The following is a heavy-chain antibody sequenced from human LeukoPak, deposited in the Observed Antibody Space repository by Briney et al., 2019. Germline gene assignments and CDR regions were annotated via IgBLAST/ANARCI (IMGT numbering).Heavy chain of an antibody. D-gene: IGHD2-21*01. CDR1: GFTFSSYA. CDR3: AKDHGAAVVPRRFDY. V-gene: IGHV3-23*01. CDR2: ISGSGGST. Sequence: PGGSLRLSCAASGFTFSSYAMSWVRQAPGKGLEWVSAISGSGGSTYYADSVKGRFTVSRDNINNALHLQMDSLRVEDTAVYYCAKDHGAAVVPRRFDYWGRGTLVTVSS. J-gene: IGHJ4*02.